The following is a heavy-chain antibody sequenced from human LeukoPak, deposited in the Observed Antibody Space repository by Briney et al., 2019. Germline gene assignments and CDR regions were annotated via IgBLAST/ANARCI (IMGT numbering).Heavy chain of an antibody. V-gene: IGHV3-53*01. J-gene: IGHJ4*02. CDR1: GFSVNDNY. CDR2: MFPDGRT. CDR3: ARTNPVYGDYDY. D-gene: IGHD4-17*01. Sequence: GGSLRLSCAVSGFSVNDNYMSWVRQAPGKGLQWVSVMFPDGRTYYADSVKGRFTISRDLARNTLLLQMHSLRADDTAVHYCARTNPVYGDYDYWGQGTLVTVSS.